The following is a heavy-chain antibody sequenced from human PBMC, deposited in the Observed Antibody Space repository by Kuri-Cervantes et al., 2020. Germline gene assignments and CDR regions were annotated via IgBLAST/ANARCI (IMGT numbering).Heavy chain of an antibody. Sequence: ASVKVSCKASGGTFSSYTISWVRQAPGQGLEWMGWMNPNSGNTGYAQKFQGRVTMTRNTSISTAYMELSSLRSEDTAVYYCARGGSGLMDGRAFDIWGQGTMVTVSS. CDR1: GGTFSSYT. D-gene: IGHD2-2*03. CDR3: ARGGSGLMDGRAFDI. J-gene: IGHJ3*02. CDR2: MNPNSGNT. V-gene: IGHV1-8*02.